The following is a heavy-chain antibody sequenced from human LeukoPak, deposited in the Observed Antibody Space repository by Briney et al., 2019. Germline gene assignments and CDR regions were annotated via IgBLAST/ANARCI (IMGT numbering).Heavy chain of an antibody. CDR3: ARGLGRYCSSTSCYAEAFDI. J-gene: IGHJ3*02. Sequence: ASVKVSCKASGYTFTSYYMHWVRQAPGQGLEWMGITNPSGGSTSYAQKFQGRVTMTRDTSTSTVYMELSSLRSEDTAVYYCARGLGRYCSSTSCYAEAFDIWGQGTMVTVSS. CDR2: TNPSGGST. D-gene: IGHD2-2*01. V-gene: IGHV1-46*01. CDR1: GYTFTSYY.